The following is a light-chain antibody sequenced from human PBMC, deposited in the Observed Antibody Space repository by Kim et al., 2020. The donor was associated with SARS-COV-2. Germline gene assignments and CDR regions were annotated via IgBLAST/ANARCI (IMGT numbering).Light chain of an antibody. Sequence: ASVGDRVTLPVRAGQGISTRLAWYQHKLGKAPKLLIYAASSLQSGAPARFSGSGSGTDFTLTVSSLQTEDSATYYCQQTNNFPPTFGQGTRLEIK. CDR3: QQTNNFPPT. CDR1: QGISTR. J-gene: IGKJ5*01. V-gene: IGKV1D-12*01. CDR2: AAS.